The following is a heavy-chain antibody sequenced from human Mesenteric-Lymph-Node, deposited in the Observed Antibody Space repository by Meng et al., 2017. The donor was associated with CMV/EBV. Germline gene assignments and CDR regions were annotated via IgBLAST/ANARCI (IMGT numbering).Heavy chain of an antibody. D-gene: IGHD3-10*01. J-gene: IGHJ5*02. V-gene: IGHV4-39*01. CDR3: ARQSTYSYGSGSFGFDP. CDR1: GGSISSSSYY. Sequence: SETLSLTCTVPGGSISSSSYYWGWIRQPPGKGLAWIGSITYRASTYYNPSLKSRVSTSVDTSNNQFSLKLSSVTAADTAVYYCARQSTYSYGSGSFGFDPWGRGTLVTVSS. CDR2: ITYRAST.